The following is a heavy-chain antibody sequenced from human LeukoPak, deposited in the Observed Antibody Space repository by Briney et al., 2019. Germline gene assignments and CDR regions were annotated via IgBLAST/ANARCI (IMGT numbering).Heavy chain of an antibody. D-gene: IGHD3-10*01. CDR2: IWYNASNK. Sequence: PGGSLRLSCVASGFTFSSHGMHWVRQAPGKGLEWVAVIWYNASNKYYVDSVKGRFTISRDNSKNSLYLQMNSLRAEDTAVYYCVKGGDRVRRVIMYYWRQGTLVTVSS. V-gene: IGHV3-33*06. CDR3: VKGGDRVRRVIMYY. CDR1: GFTFSSHG. J-gene: IGHJ4*02.